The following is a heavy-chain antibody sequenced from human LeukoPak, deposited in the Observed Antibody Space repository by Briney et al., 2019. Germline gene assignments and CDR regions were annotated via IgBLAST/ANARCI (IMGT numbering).Heavy chain of an antibody. CDR3: ARANWGSSFDP. J-gene: IGHJ5*02. CDR1: GGSFSGHY. Sequence: SETLSLTCAVYGGSFSGHYWSWIRQPPGKGLEWIGNIYYSGSTFYNPSLKSRVTISVDKSKNQFSLKLSSVTAADTAVYYCARANWGSSFDPWGQGTLVTVSS. V-gene: IGHV4-34*01. D-gene: IGHD7-27*01. CDR2: IYYSGST.